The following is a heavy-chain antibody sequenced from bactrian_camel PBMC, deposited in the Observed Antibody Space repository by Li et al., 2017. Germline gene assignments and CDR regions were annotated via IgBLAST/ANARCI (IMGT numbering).Heavy chain of an antibody. J-gene: IGHJ4*01. CDR2: ITSLPSLFRAA. CDR1: GITFSRHD. D-gene: IGHD6*01. Sequence: VQLVESGGGLVQPGESLRLSCVASGITFSRHDMSWVRQAPGKEVEWVAGITSLPSLFRAAPYADSVKGRFTISLGNSKTTVYLQMNSLKPEDTAMYYCAASSKYGNCREVRTYDYWGQGTQVTVS. V-gene: IGHV3S40*01. CDR3: AASSKYGNCREVRTYDY.